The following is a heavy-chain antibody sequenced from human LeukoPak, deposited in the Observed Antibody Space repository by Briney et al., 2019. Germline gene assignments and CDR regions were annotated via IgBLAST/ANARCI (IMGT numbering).Heavy chain of an antibody. CDR2: IRYDGSNK. V-gene: IGHV3-30*02. D-gene: IGHD2-8*01. J-gene: IGHJ6*03. CDR3: AKDRCSNGIGCYYYYMDV. CDR1: GFTFSSSG. Sequence: GGSLRLSCAAFGFTFSSSGMHWVRQAPGKGLEWVAFIRYDGSNKYYAHSVKGRFRISRDSSKNILYLQMNSLRAEDTAVYYCAKDRCSNGIGCYYYYMDVWGKGTTVTISS.